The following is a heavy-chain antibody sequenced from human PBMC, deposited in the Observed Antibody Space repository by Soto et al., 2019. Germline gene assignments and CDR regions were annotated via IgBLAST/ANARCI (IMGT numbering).Heavy chain of an antibody. CDR3: AREGSGSHDAFDI. V-gene: IGHV3-21*01. CDR1: GFTFSSYS. J-gene: IGHJ3*02. D-gene: IGHD1-26*01. CDR2: ISSSSSYI. Sequence: EVQLVESGGGLVKPGGSLRLSCAASGFTFSSYSMNWVRQAPGKGLEWVSSISSSSSYIYYADSVKGRFTISRDNAKNSLYLQMNSLRAEDTAVYYCAREGSGSHDAFDIWGQGTMVPVSS.